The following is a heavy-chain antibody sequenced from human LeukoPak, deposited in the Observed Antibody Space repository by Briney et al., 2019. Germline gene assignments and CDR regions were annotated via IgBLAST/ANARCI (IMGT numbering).Heavy chain of an antibody. D-gene: IGHD6-13*01. Sequence: GESLRISCKGSGYSFTSHWISWVRQMPGKGLEWVGRIAPSDSYTNYSPSFQGHVTISADKSINTAHLQWSSLKASDTAMYYCARHLRAYSSSWYFDYWGQGTLVTVSS. J-gene: IGHJ4*02. CDR2: IAPSDSYT. V-gene: IGHV5-10-1*01. CDR3: ARHLRAYSSSWYFDY. CDR1: GYSFTSHW.